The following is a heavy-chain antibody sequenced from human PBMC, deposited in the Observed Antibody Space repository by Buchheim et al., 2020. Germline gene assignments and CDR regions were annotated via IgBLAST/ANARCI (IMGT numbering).Heavy chain of an antibody. D-gene: IGHD6-19*01. J-gene: IGHJ4*02. Sequence: QITLKESGPTLVKPAQTLTLTCTFSGFSLSTDGGCVGWIRQPPGQAPEGLALILWNVDTRYSPSLKSRLTITKDTSKNQVGLTMTNMDPADTATYYCAHRHRVASVWYTFDHWGQGTL. CDR3: AHRHRVASVWYTFDH. CDR1: GFSLSTDGGC. CDR2: ILWNVDT. V-gene: IGHV2-5*01.